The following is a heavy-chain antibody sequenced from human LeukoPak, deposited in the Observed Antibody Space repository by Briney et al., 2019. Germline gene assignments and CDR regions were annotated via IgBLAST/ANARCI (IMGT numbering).Heavy chain of an antibody. CDR2: ISVSGGTT. CDR1: GFTFSNYV. CDR3: ARDGIAVAGTGRYFDY. D-gene: IGHD6-19*01. J-gene: IGHJ4*02. V-gene: IGHV3-23*01. Sequence: PGGSLRLSCAASGFTFSNYVMTWVRQAPGKGLDWVSGISVSGGTTYYADSVKGRFTISRDNAKNSLYLQMNSLRAEDTAVYYCARDGIAVAGTGRYFDYWGQGTLVTVSS.